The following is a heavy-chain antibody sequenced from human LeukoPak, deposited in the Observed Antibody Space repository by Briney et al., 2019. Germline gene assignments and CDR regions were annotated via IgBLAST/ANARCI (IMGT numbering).Heavy chain of an antibody. D-gene: IGHD3-10*01. Sequence: KPSETLSLTCTVSGGSISSYYWSWIRQPAGKGLEWIGRIYTSGSTNYNPSLKSRVTMSVDTSKNQFSLKLSSVTAADTAVYYCARAPMVRGVIPYSDYWGQGTLVTVSS. CDR1: GGSISSYY. J-gene: IGHJ4*02. V-gene: IGHV4-4*07. CDR3: ARAPMVRGVIPYSDY. CDR2: IYTSGST.